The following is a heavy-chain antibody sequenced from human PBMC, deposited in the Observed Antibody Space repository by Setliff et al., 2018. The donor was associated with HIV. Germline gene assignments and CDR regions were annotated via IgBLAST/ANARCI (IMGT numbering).Heavy chain of an antibody. CDR2: IWYDGSNK. D-gene: IGHD3-22*01. Sequence: PGGSLRLSCAASGFTFSSYAMHWVRQAPGKGLEWVAIIWYDGSNKYYADSVKGRFTISRDNSKNTLDLQMNSLRAEDTAVYYCARDSPSLVYYYDSSGYYALDVWGKGTTVTVSS. CDR1: GFTFSSYA. J-gene: IGHJ6*04. CDR3: ARDSPSLVYYYDSSGYYALDV. V-gene: IGHV3-33*01.